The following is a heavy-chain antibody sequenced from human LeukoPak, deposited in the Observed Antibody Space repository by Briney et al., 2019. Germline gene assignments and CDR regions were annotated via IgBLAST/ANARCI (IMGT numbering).Heavy chain of an antibody. CDR3: ARSTTGPSSSNWFDP. CDR2: IIPIFGTA. D-gene: IGHD4-17*01. V-gene: IGHV1-69*13. Sequence: EASVKVSCKASGGTFSSYAISRVRQAPGQGLEWMGGIIPIFGTANYAQKFQGRVTITADESTSTAYMELSSLRSEDTAVYYCARSTTGPSSSNWFDPWGQGTLVTVSS. CDR1: GGTFSSYA. J-gene: IGHJ5*02.